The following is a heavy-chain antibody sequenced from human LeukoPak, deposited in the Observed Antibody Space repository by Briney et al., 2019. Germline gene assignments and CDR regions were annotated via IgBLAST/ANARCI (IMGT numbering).Heavy chain of an antibody. Sequence: SETLSLTCTVSAGSISSSSYSWGWIRQPPGKGLEWIGSIYYSGSTYFNPSLKSRVTISVDTSKNQFSLKLSSVTAADTAVYYCTRGHPGVVRGTNWFDPWGQGTLVTVSS. D-gene: IGHD3-10*01. CDR1: AGSISSSSYS. J-gene: IGHJ5*02. CDR2: IYYSGST. CDR3: TRGHPGVVRGTNWFDP. V-gene: IGHV4-39*01.